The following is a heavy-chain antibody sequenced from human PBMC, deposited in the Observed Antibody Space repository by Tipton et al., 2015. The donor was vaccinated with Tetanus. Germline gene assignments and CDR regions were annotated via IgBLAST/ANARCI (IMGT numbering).Heavy chain of an antibody. V-gene: IGHV3-23*01. D-gene: IGHD6-19*01. CDR1: GFTFSNHA. Sequence: SLRLSCAASGFTFSNHAMTWVRQAPGKGLEWVSAISISGDSTYYADSVKGRFTISRDNSKDTLYLQMNSLRAEDTAVYFCAKRGQQWVVSSYFDSWGQGTLVAVSS. J-gene: IGHJ4*02. CDR3: AKRGQQWVVSSYFDS. CDR2: ISISGDST.